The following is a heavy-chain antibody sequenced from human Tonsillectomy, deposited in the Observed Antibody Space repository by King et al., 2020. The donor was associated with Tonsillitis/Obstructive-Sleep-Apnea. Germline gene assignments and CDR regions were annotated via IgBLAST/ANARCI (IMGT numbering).Heavy chain of an antibody. J-gene: IGHJ6*03. D-gene: IGHD2-15*01. CDR3: ARGDIVVVVAARDYYYYIDV. CDR2: INHSGST. V-gene: IGHV4-34*01. CDR1: GGSFSGSY. Sequence: VQLQQWGAGLLKPSETLSLTCAVYGGSFSGSYWSWIRQSPGKGLEWIGEINHSGSTNYNPSLKSRVTISVDTSKNQFSLKLSSVTAADTAVYYCARGDIVVVVAARDYYYYIDVWGKGTTVTVSS.